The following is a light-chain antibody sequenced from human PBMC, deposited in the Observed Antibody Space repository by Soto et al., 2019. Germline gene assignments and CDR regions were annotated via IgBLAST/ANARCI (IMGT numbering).Light chain of an antibody. Sequence: EIVLAQSPGTLSLSPGERATLSCRASQSVTNSFLAWYQQKPGQAPRLLIYGASRRATGIPDRFTGSGSLKDFTLTIRSLEPEDFEVNYCQQYVRSPRAFGQGNKV. CDR1: QSVTNSF. CDR3: QQYVRSPRA. V-gene: IGKV3-20*01. J-gene: IGKJ1*01. CDR2: GAS.